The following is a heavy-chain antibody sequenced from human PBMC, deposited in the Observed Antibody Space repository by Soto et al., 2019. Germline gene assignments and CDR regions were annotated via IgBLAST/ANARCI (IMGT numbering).Heavy chain of an antibody. CDR1: GFTFSSYG. V-gene: IGHV3-33*01. J-gene: IGHJ4*02. CDR2: IWYDGSNK. Sequence: GGSLRLSCAASGFTFSSYGMHWVRQAPGKGLEWVAVIWYDGSNKYYADSVKGRFTISRDNSKNTLYLQMNSLRAEDTAVYYCARDPKRITMIVVVTPPDYWGQGTLVTVSS. CDR3: ARDPKRITMIVVVTPPDY. D-gene: IGHD3-22*01.